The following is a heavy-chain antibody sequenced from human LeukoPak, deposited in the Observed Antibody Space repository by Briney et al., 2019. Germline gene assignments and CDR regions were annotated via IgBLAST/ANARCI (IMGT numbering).Heavy chain of an antibody. D-gene: IGHD2-15*01. V-gene: IGHV4-4*07. CDR3: AGVEMARNWYFDL. J-gene: IGHJ2*01. Sequence: SETLSLTCTVSGGSISTYYWSWIRQSAGKGLEWIGRIYTTGSTNYNPSLKSRVTMSVDTSKTQLSLKLSSVTAADTAVYYCAGVEMARNWYFDLWGRGTLVTVSS. CDR2: IYTTGST. CDR1: GGSISTYY.